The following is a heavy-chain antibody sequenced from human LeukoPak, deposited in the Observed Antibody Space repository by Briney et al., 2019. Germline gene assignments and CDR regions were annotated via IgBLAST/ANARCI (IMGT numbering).Heavy chain of an antibody. D-gene: IGHD6-25*01. V-gene: IGHV3-11*01. CDR1: GFTFSDYY. J-gene: IGHJ2*01. CDR3: AKDLSGYGPYWYFDL. Sequence: GGSLRLSCAASGFTFSDYYMSWIRQAPGKGLEWVSYISSIGSTIYYADSVKGRFTISRDTYKNTLYLQMNNLRAEDSAVYYCAKDLSGYGPYWYFDLWGRGTLVTVSS. CDR2: ISSIGSTI.